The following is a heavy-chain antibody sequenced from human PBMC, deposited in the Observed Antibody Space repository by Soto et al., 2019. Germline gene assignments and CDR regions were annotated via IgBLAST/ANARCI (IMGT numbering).Heavy chain of an antibody. J-gene: IGHJ4*02. V-gene: IGHV1-69*13. Sequence: GAAGKVSCKASGGGNLRDYRTTWVRRAPGQGLEWMGGIIPKLGSANYAQNFQGRVTVTADESTNTVYMELRSLRSDDTAVYYFARGGDGYNFGAYYRGQGSPVTVSS. CDR1: GGGNLRDYR. CDR3: ARGGDGYNFGAYY. D-gene: IGHD2-21*01. CDR2: IIPKLGSA.